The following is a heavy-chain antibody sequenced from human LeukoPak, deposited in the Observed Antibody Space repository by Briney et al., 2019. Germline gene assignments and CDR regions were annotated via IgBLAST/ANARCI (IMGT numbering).Heavy chain of an antibody. CDR2: IDPSDSYT. J-gene: IGHJ4*02. D-gene: IGHD6-13*01. CDR3: ARHDPIAAALLDY. Sequence: GESLKISCKGSGYSFTSYWIGWVRRMPGKGLEWMGGIDPSDSYTSYSPSFQGHVTISADKSISTAYVQWSSLKASDTAMYYCARHDPIAAALLDYWGQGTLVTVSS. CDR1: GYSFTSYW. V-gene: IGHV5-10-1*01.